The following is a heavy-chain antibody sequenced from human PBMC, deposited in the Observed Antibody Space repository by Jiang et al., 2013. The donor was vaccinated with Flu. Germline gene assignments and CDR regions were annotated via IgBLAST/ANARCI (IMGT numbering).Heavy chain of an antibody. Sequence: VQLLESGGGLVKPGGSLRLSCAASGFTFSDYYMSWIRQAPGKGLEWVSYISSSSSYTNYADSVKGRFTISRDNAKNSLYLQMNSLRAEDTAVYYCAREYCSSTSCYTEDWYFDLWGRGTLVTVSS. V-gene: IGHV3-11*05. D-gene: IGHD2-2*02. CDR1: GFTFSDYY. J-gene: IGHJ2*01. CDR3: AREYCSSTSCYTEDWYFDL. CDR2: ISSSSSYT.